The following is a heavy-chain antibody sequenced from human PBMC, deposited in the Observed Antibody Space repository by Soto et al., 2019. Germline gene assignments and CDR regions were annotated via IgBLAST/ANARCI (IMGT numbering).Heavy chain of an antibody. V-gene: IGHV4-34*01. CDR1: GGSFSGYF. J-gene: IGHJ5*01. CDR3: ARGLAPTIFGTVPTPSWFDS. Sequence: SETLSLTCAVYGGSFSGYFWSWLRQPPGKGLEWLAEANDSGSHIYNPSLMGRLTISLDTSKNQLSRRLSTVPAADTAAYYGARGLAPTIFGTVPTPSWFDSWGQGTLVTVSS. D-gene: IGHD3-3*01. CDR2: ANDSGSH.